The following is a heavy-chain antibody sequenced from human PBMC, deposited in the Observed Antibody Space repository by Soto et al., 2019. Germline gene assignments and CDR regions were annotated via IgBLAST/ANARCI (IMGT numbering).Heavy chain of an antibody. CDR1: GYTFTSYG. CDR3: ARLCSGGSCSCFAFDS. V-gene: IGHV1-18*01. CDR2: ISAYNGNT. J-gene: IGHJ3*02. Sequence: QVQLVQSGAEVKKPGASVKVSCKASGYTFTSYGISWVRQAPGQGLEWMGWISAYNGNTNYAQKLQGRVTMTTDTSTSTAYVELRSLRSHDPAVYSCARLCSGGSCSCFAFDSWGHGTMVTVSS. D-gene: IGHD2-15*01.